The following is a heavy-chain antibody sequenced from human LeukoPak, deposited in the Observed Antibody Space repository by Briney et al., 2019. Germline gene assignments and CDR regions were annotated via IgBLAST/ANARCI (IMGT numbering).Heavy chain of an antibody. Sequence: GGSLRLSCAASGFIFSSYWMSWVRQAPGKGLEWVANIKQDGSEKYYVDSVKGRFTISRDNAKNSLYLQMNSLRAEDTAVYYCARDYDSSGGLDIWGQGTMVTVSS. CDR2: IKQDGSEK. J-gene: IGHJ3*02. CDR3: ARDYDSSGGLDI. CDR1: GFIFSSYW. D-gene: IGHD3-22*01. V-gene: IGHV3-7*03.